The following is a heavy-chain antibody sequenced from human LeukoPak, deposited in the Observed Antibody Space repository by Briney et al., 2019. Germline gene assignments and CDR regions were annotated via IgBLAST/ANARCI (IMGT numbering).Heavy chain of an antibody. J-gene: IGHJ4*02. CDR3: VRSLFSAADF. D-gene: IGHD2-15*01. Sequence: GGSLRLSCAASGFTFSSSWMHWVRQAPGKGLVWVSRIKTDGTIQTYGGSVKGRLTISRENAKNTEYLQMNSMRAEYTAVYYCVRSLFSAADFWGQGTLVTVSS. CDR2: IKTDGTIQ. CDR1: GFTFSSSW. V-gene: IGHV3-74*01.